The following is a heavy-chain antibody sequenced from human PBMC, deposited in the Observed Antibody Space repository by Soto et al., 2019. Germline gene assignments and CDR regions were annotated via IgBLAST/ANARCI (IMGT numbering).Heavy chain of an antibody. D-gene: IGHD3-16*01. V-gene: IGHV3-33*01. CDR1: GFTFSSNG. CDR3: ARDILGPEGDRGWFDP. CDR2: IWYDGSNK. Sequence: QVQLVESGGGVVQPGRSLRLSCAASGFTFSSNGMHWVRQAPGKGLEWVAVIWYDGSNKYYADSVKGRFTISRDNSKNTLYLQMNSLRAEDTAVYYCARDILGPEGDRGWFDPWGQGTLVTVSS. J-gene: IGHJ5*02.